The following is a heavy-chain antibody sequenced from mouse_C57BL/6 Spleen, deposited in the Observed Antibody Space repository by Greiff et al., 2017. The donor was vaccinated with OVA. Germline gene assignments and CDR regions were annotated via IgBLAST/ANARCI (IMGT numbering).Heavy chain of an antibody. CDR3: AREGIYYGNYEGSLAY. Sequence: LVESGAELVKPGASVKISCKASGYAFSSYWMNWVKQRPGKGLEWIGQIYPGDGDTNYNGKFKGKATLTADKSSSTAYMQLSSLTSEDSAVYFCAREGIYYGNYEGSLAYWGQGTLVTVSA. J-gene: IGHJ3*01. D-gene: IGHD2-1*01. V-gene: IGHV1-80*01. CDR1: GYAFSSYW. CDR2: IYPGDGDT.